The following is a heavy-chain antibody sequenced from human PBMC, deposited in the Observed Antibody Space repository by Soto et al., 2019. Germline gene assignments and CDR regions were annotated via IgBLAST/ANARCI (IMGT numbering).Heavy chain of an antibody. V-gene: IGHV3-11*01. Sequence: TGGSLRLSCAASGFTFSDYYMSWIRQAPGKGLEWVSYISSSGSTIYYADSVKGRFTISRDNAKNSLYLQMNSLRAEDTAVYYCARDLDWNYAPSIGMRYYYGMDVWGQGTTVTVSS. J-gene: IGHJ6*02. D-gene: IGHD1-7*01. CDR2: ISSSGSTI. CDR1: GFTFSDYY. CDR3: ARDLDWNYAPSIGMRYYYGMDV.